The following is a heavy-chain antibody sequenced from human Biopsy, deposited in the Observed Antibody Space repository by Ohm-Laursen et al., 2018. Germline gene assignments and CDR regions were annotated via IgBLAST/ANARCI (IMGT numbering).Heavy chain of an antibody. D-gene: IGHD4-23*01. CDR3: ARDTRWSPYSMDV. CDR1: GFTFSSYC. Sequence: SLRLSCAASGFTFSSYCMSWVRQAPGKGLEWVANIKQDGSEKDYVDSVKGRFTISRDNAKNSLYLQMHSLRAEDTAVYYCARDTRWSPYSMDVWGQGTTVTVSS. V-gene: IGHV3-7*03. CDR2: IKQDGSEK. J-gene: IGHJ6*02.